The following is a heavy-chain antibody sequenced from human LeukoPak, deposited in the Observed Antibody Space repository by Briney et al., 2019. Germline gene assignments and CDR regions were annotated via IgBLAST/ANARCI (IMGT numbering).Heavy chain of an antibody. J-gene: IGHJ4*02. D-gene: IGHD5-24*01. CDR1: GGSISSSNYF. CDR3: GRDSVEMGTIHSDY. Sequence: SETLSLTCTVSGGSISSSNYFWGWIRQAPGKGLEWIGSIYYSGSTYYNPSLRSRVTISADMSKNQFSLRLYSVTAADTAVYYCGRDSVEMGTIHSDYWGQGTLVTVSS. CDR2: IYYSGST. V-gene: IGHV4-39*07.